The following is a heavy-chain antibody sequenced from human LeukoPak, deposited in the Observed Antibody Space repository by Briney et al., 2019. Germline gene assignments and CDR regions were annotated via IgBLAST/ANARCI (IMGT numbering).Heavy chain of an antibody. J-gene: IGHJ3*01. CDR1: GGSLSSYH. CDR2: IFYTGRT. CDR3: ARSAHYYYDSASYGVAFDV. V-gene: IGHV4-59*01. D-gene: IGHD3-22*01. Sequence: PPGTPSLTCRVSGGSLSSYHCSWIPQPPGKGLELDGNIFYTGRTKYNPSLKSRVTISVDTSKNQISLKLSSVTAADTAMYYCARSAHYYYDSASYGVAFDVWGQGTMVTVSS.